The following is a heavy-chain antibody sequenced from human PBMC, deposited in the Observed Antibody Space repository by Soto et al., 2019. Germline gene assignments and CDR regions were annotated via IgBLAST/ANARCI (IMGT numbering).Heavy chain of an antibody. J-gene: IGHJ6*02. CDR3: ARMRDGMAV. Sequence: QVQLQESGPGLVKPSETLALTCTVSGGSISSYYWSWIRQPPGQGLEWSVYISYSGSTNNNPSLKSRVTISLGTSKNHFSLRLSSVTAADSAVYYCARMRDGMAVWGQETTVTVSS. CDR2: ISYSGST. V-gene: IGHV4-59*01. CDR1: GGSISSYY.